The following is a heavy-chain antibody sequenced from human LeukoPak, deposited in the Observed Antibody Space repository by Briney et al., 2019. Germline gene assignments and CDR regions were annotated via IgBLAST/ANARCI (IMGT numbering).Heavy chain of an antibody. J-gene: IGHJ4*02. CDR2: ISGSGGST. V-gene: IGHV3-23*01. D-gene: IGHD4-11*01. CDR3: AKVTTNSNYAYFDY. CDR1: GFTFSSYA. Sequence: SGGSLRLSCAASGFTFSSYAMSWVRQAPGKGLEWVSAISGSGGSTYYADSVKGRFTISRDNSKNTLYPQMNSLRAEDTAVYYCAKVTTNSNYAYFDYWGQGTLVTVSS.